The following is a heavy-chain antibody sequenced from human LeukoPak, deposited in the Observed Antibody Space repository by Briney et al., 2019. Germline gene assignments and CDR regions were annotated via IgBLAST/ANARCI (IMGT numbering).Heavy chain of an antibody. V-gene: IGHV4-30-4*01. Sequence: PSETLSLTCTVSGGSISSGDYYWSWIRQPPGKGLEWIVYIYYSGSTYYNPSLKSRVTISVDTSKNQFSLKLSSVTAADTAVYYCARDVWGSYRSPLYYYGMDVWGQGTTVTVSS. CDR3: ARDVWGSYRSPLYYYGMDV. CDR1: GGSISSGDYY. D-gene: IGHD3-16*02. J-gene: IGHJ6*02. CDR2: IYYSGST.